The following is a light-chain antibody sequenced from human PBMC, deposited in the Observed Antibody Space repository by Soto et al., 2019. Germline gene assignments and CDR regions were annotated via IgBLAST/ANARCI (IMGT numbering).Light chain of an antibody. CDR3: QQSYSTQFT. J-gene: IGKJ3*01. V-gene: IGKV1-39*01. CDR2: AAS. CDR1: QSISSY. Sequence: DIQMTQSPSSLSASVGDRVTITCRASQSISSYLNWYQQKPGKAPKLLIYAASSVESGVPSRFSGSGPETDFTLTIRSLQPEDYATYYCQQSYSTQFTFGPGTKVDI.